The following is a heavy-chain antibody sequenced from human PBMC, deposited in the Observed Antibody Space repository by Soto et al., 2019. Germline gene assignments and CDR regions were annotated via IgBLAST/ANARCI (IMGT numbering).Heavy chain of an antibody. CDR2: IIPIFGAA. J-gene: IGHJ6*02. V-gene: IGHV1-69*01. D-gene: IGHD1-7*01. CDR3: ASGTSRKDYYYAMDV. CDR1: GGTFNSYA. Sequence: QVQLVQSGAEVKKPGSSVKVSCMPSGGTFNSYAISWVRQAPGQGLEWMGGIIPIFGAAHYAQKFQGRVTITADESTSTAYMELSSLRSEDTAVYFCASGTSRKDYYYAMDVWGQGTTVTVSS.